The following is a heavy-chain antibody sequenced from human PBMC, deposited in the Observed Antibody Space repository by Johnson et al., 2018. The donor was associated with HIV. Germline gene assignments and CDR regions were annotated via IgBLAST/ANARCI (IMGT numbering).Heavy chain of an antibody. Sequence: VQLVESGGGLVQPGGSLRLSCAASGFTFSPYWMHWVRQAPGQGLVWVSRIIRDVSSAIYTDHVTGRFTISRDNTKNTLYLQMNSLRAEDTAVYYCTTGAFHAYDMWGQGTMVTVSS. CDR2: IIRDVSSA. CDR1: GFTFSPYW. CDR3: TTGAFHAYDM. D-gene: IGHD2/OR15-2a*01. J-gene: IGHJ3*02. V-gene: IGHV3-74*02.